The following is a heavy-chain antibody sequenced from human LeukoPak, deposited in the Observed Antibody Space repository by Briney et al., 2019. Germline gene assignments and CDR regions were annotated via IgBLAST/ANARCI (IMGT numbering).Heavy chain of an antibody. D-gene: IGHD7-27*01. CDR1: GFSFSSYG. Sequence: PGGSLRLSCAASGFSFSSYGMHWVRQAPGKGLEGVTFIRYDGSNKYYADSVKGRFTISRDNSKNTLYLQMNSLRAEDTAVYYCAKDATEPNWGPQYYFDYWGQGTLVTVSS. CDR3: AKDATEPNWGPQYYFDY. J-gene: IGHJ4*02. V-gene: IGHV3-30*02. CDR2: IRYDGSNK.